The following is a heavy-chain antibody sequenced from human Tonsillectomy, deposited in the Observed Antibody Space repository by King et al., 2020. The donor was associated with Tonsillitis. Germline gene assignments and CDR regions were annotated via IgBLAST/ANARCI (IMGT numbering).Heavy chain of an antibody. D-gene: IGHD2-8*02. CDR2: IMPIFGTA. CDR1: GGTFNSYA. V-gene: IGHV1-69*01. CDR3: GRDQNGILGY. Sequence: QLVQSGAEVKKPGSSVKVSCKASGGTFNSYAISWVRQAPGEGLEWMGGIMPIFGTANNAQKFQGRVTITADESTSTAYMELSSLRSEDTAVYYCGRDQNGILGYWGQGTLVTVSS. J-gene: IGHJ4*02.